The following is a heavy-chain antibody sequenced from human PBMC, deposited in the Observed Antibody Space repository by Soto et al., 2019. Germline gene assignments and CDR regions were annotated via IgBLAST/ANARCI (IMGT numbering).Heavy chain of an antibody. CDR1: GYTFTSYA. Sequence: ASVKVSCKASGYTFTSYAMHWVRQAPGQRLEWMGWINAGNGNTKYSQKFQGRVTITRDTSASTAYMELSSLRSEDTAVYYWARVGRGSYYWFDPWGQGTLVTVSS. CDR3: ARVGRGSYYWFDP. V-gene: IGHV1-3*01. J-gene: IGHJ5*02. D-gene: IGHD1-26*01. CDR2: INAGNGNT.